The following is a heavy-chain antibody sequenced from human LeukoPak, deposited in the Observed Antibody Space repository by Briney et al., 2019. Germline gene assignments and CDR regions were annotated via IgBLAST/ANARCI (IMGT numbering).Heavy chain of an antibody. CDR3: ARTTLVGARDYYFDY. V-gene: IGHV4-34*01. Sequence: SETLSLTCAVYGGSFSGYYWSWIRQPPGKGLEWIGEINHSGSTNYNPSLKSRVTISVDTSKNQFSLKLSSVTAADTAVYYCARTTLVGARDYYFDYWGQGTLVTVSS. D-gene: IGHD1-26*01. CDR1: GGSFSGYY. J-gene: IGHJ4*02. CDR2: INHSGST.